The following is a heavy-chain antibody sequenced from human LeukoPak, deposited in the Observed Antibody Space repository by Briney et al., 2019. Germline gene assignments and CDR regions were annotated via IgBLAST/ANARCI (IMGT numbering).Heavy chain of an antibody. J-gene: IGHJ4*02. V-gene: IGHV3-30*02. Sequence: GGCLRLSCAASAFRFSDHGMHWVRQAPGKGLEWVAFIRYDGSMRSYADSVRGRFTISRDNSNHIVHLQMDSLRGDDTAVYYCAKEEAAVVSRGHFDFWGQGTLVTVSS. D-gene: IGHD2-15*01. CDR3: AKEEAAVVSRGHFDF. CDR1: AFRFSDHG. CDR2: IRYDGSMR.